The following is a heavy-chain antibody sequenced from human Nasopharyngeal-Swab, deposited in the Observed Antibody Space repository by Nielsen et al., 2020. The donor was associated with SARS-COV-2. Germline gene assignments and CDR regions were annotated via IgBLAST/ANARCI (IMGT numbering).Heavy chain of an antibody. CDR2: IIPILGIA. V-gene: IGHV1-69*04. CDR1: GGTFSSYA. Sequence: SVKVSCKASGGTFSSYAISWVRQAPGQGLEWMGRIIPILGIANYAQKFQGRVMITADKSTSTAYMELSSLRSEDTAVYYCAREYCSGGSCYGNYGMDVWGQGTTVTVSS. CDR3: AREYCSGGSCYGNYGMDV. D-gene: IGHD2-15*01. J-gene: IGHJ6*02.